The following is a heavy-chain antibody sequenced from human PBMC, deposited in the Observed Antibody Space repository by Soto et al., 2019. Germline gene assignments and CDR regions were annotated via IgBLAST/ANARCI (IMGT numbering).Heavy chain of an antibody. Sequence: PSETLSLTCTVSDGSLSPNYWSWIRQPPGKGLEWIGYIYYAGTTTYNPSLQSRVSISLDTSKNEVSLTLTSVTAADTAVYFCARLRPLYPALDSCGQRTLAPVS. J-gene: IGHJ4*02. D-gene: IGHD3-16*01. CDR2: IYYAGTT. CDR1: DGSLSPNY. CDR3: ARLRPLYPALDS. V-gene: IGHV4-59*08.